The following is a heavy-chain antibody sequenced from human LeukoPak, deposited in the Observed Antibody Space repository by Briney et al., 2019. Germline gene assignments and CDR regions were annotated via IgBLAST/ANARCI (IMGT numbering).Heavy chain of an antibody. CDR1: GLTFRDYW. D-gene: IGHD2-15*01. CDR3: ATTFPYCGDGSCTL. CDR2: IKPDEGRQ. Sequence: GGSLRLSCAASGLTFRDYWMSWVRQAPGKGLEWVANIKPDEGRQNYVDSVKGRFTISRDNAKNSLYLQMHSLRGEDTAIYYCATTFPYCGDGSCTLGGQGTLVTVSS. J-gene: IGHJ4*02. V-gene: IGHV3-7*01.